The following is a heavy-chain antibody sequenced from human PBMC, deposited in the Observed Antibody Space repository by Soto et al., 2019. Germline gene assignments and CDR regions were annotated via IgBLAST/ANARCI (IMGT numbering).Heavy chain of an antibody. D-gene: IGHD3-3*01. CDR1: GYTFTSYA. Sequence: GASVKVSCKASGYTFTSYAMHWVRQAPGQRLEWMGWINAGNGNTKYSQKLQGRVTMTTDTSTSTAYMELRSLRSDDTAVYYCARDSLGTYYDFWSGPNYYYGMDVWGQGTTVTVSS. V-gene: IGHV1-3*01. CDR3: ARDSLGTYYDFWSGPNYYYGMDV. CDR2: INAGNGNT. J-gene: IGHJ6*02.